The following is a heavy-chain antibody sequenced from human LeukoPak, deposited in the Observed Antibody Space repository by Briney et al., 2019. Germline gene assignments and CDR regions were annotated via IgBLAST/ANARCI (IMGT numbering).Heavy chain of an antibody. J-gene: IGHJ4*02. Sequence: SETLSLTCAVYGGSFSGYYWSWIRQPPGKGLEWIGEINHSGSTNYNPSLKSRVTISVDTSKNQFSLKLSSVTAADTAVYYCARGSPAVAGTRVGPTPNFDYWGQGTLVTVSS. V-gene: IGHV4-34*01. D-gene: IGHD6-19*01. CDR1: GGSFSGYY. CDR2: INHSGST. CDR3: ARGSPAVAGTRVGPTPNFDY.